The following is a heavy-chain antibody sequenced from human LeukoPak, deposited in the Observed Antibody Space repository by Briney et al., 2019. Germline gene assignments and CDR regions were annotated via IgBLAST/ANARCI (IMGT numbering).Heavy chain of an antibody. D-gene: IGHD6-13*01. J-gene: IGHJ4*02. CDR2: INAGNGNT. CDR3: AVGLAGTFVDY. Sequence: ASVKVSCMASGYTFTSYAMHWVRQAPGQRLEWMGWINAGNGNTKYSQKLQGRVTMTTDTSTSTAYMELRSLRSDDTAVYYCAVGLAGTFVDYWGQGTLVTVSS. V-gene: IGHV1-3*01. CDR1: GYTFTSYA.